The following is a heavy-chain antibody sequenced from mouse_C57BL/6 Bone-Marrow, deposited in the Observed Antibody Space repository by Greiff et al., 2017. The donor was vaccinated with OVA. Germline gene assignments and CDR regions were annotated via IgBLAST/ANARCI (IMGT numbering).Heavy chain of an antibody. CDR3: ARHEDVGLRRGGYFDY. V-gene: IGHV1-62-2*01. CDR2: FYPGSGSI. CDR1: GYTFTEYT. Sequence: QVQLQQSGAELVKPGASVKLSCKASGYTFTEYTIHWVKQRSGQGLEWIGWFYPGSGSIKYNEKFKDKATLTADKSSSTVYMEVSRLTSEDSAVYFCARHEDVGLRRGGYFDYWGQGTTLTVSS. J-gene: IGHJ2*01. D-gene: IGHD2-2*01.